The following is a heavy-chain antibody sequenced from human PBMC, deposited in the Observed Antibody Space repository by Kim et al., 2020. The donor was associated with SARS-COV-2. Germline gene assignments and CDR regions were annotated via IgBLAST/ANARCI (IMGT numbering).Heavy chain of an antibody. J-gene: IGHJ4*02. CDR3: ARVAERGWHSGYFDY. V-gene: IGHV3-30*04. CDR2: MSYEGGKE. Sequence: PGGSLRLSCAASGFPFSSHAMNWVRRAPGKGLEWVAVMSYEGGKEHYVDSVKGRFTISRDNSKNTLYLQMNSLRADDTAVYYCARVAERGWHSGYFDYWGQGTLVTVSS. D-gene: IGHD6-19*01. CDR1: GFPFSSHA.